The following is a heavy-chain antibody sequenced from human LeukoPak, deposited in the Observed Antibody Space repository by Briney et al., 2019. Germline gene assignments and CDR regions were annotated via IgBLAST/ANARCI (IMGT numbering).Heavy chain of an antibody. CDR3: ARGTLPLECLDY. V-gene: IGHV4-34*01. CDR2: INHSGST. Sequence: SETLSLTCAVYGGSFSGYYWSWIRQPPGKGLEWIGEINHSGSTNYNPSLKSRVTISVDTSKNQFSLKLSSVTAADTAVYYCARGTLPLECLDYWGQGTLVTVSS. J-gene: IGHJ4*02. CDR1: GGSFSGYY. D-gene: IGHD3-3*01.